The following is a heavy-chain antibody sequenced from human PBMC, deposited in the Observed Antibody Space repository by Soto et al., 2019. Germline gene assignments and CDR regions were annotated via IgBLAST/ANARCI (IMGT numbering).Heavy chain of an antibody. Sequence: ASVKVSCKASGYTFTSYDINWVRQATGQGLEWMGWMNPNSGNTGYAQKFQGRVTMTRNTSISTAYMELSSLRSEDTAVYYCARNYDFWRGYYRAYKWFDSWGQGTLVTVSS. J-gene: IGHJ5*01. V-gene: IGHV1-8*01. CDR2: MNPNSGNT. CDR3: ARNYDFWRGYYRAYKWFDS. D-gene: IGHD3-3*01. CDR1: GYTFTSYD.